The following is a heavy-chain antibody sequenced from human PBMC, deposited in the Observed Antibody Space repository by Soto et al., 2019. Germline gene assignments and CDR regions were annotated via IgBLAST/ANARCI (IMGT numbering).Heavy chain of an antibody. CDR3: ARRYSSGFAY. V-gene: IGHV4-59*01. CDR2: IYYSGST. CDR1: GGSINSYC. J-gene: IGHJ4*02. D-gene: IGHD6-19*01. Sequence: SETLSVTCTVAGGSINSYCWCWIRQPQGKGLEWIGYIYYSGSTNYNPSLKSRVTISVDTSKNQFSLKLSSVTAADTAVYYCARRYSSGFAYWGQGTLVTVSS.